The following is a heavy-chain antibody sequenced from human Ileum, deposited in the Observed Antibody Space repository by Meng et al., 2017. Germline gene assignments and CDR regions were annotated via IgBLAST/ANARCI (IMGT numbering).Heavy chain of an antibody. J-gene: IGHJ4*02. D-gene: IGHD7-27*01. CDR3: ARDHWGSLDY. V-gene: IGHV4-61*08. CDR2: AGT. Sequence: QGQLQGSGPGLVRPSETLFLICTVSGGSVSTSDYQWGWIRQPPGKGLEWIGYAGTNYNPSLKSRVTISVDTSKGQFSLKLTSVTAADTAVYYCARDHWGSLDYWGQGILVTVSS. CDR1: GGSVSTSDYQ.